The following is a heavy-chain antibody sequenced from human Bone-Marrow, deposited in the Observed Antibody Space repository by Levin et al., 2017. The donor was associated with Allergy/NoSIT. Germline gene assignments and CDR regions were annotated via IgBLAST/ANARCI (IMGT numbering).Heavy chain of an antibody. J-gene: IGHJ4*02. CDR3: ARDRGDAQLLGKDRYFDH. D-gene: IGHD3-10*01. V-gene: IGHV3-30-3*01. Sequence: GGSLRLSCAASGFNFDSYAVHWVRRAPGKGLEWVACISYDGRRKYYADSVRGRFTISRDNSENTVFLQMNSLRLDDTALYYFARDRGDAQLLGKDRYFDHWGRETLVPVSS. CDR2: ISYDGRRK. CDR1: GFNFDSYA.